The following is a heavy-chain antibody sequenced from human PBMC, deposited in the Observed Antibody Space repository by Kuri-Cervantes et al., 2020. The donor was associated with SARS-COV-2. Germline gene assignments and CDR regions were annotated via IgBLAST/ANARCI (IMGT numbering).Heavy chain of an antibody. Sequence: KVSCKGSGYSFTSYWISWVRQMPGKGLEWMGRIDPSDSYTNYSPSFQGHVTISADKSISTAYLQWSSLKASDTAMYYCARHRSAVAVTYYYYGMDVWGQAITTVSS. CDR1: GYSFTSYW. D-gene: IGHD6-19*01. CDR2: IDPSDSYT. CDR3: ARHRSAVAVTYYYYGMDV. J-gene: IGHJ6*01. V-gene: IGHV5-10-1*01.